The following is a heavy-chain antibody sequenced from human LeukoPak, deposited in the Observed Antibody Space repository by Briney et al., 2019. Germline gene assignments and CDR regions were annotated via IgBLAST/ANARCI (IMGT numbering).Heavy chain of an antibody. Sequence: GGSLRLSCAASGITVSSNYMSWVRQAPGKGLEWVSVMYSGGNTYYAGSVKGRFTISRDKSKNTLYLQMNSLRAEDTAVYYCARGIGSTVFFDHWGQGTLVTVLS. V-gene: IGHV3-53*01. CDR1: GITVSSNY. CDR3: ARGIGSTVFFDH. D-gene: IGHD4-11*01. CDR2: MYSGGNT. J-gene: IGHJ4*02.